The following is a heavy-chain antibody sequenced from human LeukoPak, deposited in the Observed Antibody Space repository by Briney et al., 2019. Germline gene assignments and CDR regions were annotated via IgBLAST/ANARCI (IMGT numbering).Heavy chain of an antibody. CDR2: IWYDGSNK. CDR3: AKSAIWDEYFQH. V-gene: IGHV3-33*06. CDR1: GFTFSSYG. Sequence: GGSLRLYCAASGFTFSSYGMHWVRQAPGKGLEWVAVIWYDGSNKYYADSVKGRFTISRDNSKNTLYLQMNSLRAEDTAVYYCAKSAIWDEYFQHWDQGTLVTVSS. D-gene: IGHD3-16*01. J-gene: IGHJ1*01.